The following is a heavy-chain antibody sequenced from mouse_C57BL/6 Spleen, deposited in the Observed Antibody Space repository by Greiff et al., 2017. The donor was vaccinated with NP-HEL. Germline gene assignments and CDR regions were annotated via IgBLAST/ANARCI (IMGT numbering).Heavy chain of an antibody. Sequence: QVQLKQSGPELVKPGASVKLSCKASGYTFTSYDINWVKQRPGQGLEWIGWIYPRAGSTKYNEKFKGKATLTVDTSSSTAYMELHSLTSEDSAVYFCARSNSLNWDFDYWGQGTTLTVSS. D-gene: IGHD4-1*02. CDR3: ARSNSLNWDFDY. J-gene: IGHJ2*01. CDR2: IYPRAGST. V-gene: IGHV1-85*01. CDR1: GYTFTSYD.